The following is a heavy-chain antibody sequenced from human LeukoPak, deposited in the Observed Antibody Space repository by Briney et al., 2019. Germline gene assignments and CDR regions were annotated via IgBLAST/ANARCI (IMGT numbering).Heavy chain of an antibody. V-gene: IGHV3-11*01. Sequence: GGSLRLSCAASGFTFNEYYMSWIRQAPGKGLEWVSYISGSGSTMYYADSVKGRFTISRDNAKNSLYLQMNSLRAEDTAVYYCARKGSTGDYWGQGTLVTVSS. J-gene: IGHJ4*02. CDR3: ARKGSTGDY. CDR2: ISGSGSTM. D-gene: IGHD1-1*01. CDR1: GFTFNEYY.